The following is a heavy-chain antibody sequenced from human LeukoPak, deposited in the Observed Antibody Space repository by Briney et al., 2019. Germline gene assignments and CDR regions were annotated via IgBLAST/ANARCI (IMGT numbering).Heavy chain of an antibody. V-gene: IGHV1-3*01. J-gene: IGHJ4*02. Sequence: ASVKASCTASGYTLTSYAMHWVRQAPGQRLEWMGWINAGNGNTKYSQKFQGRVTITRDTSASTAYMELSSLRSEDTAVYYCARESNWSAQDYWGQGTLVTVSS. CDR3: ARESNWSAQDY. D-gene: IGHD6-13*01. CDR2: INAGNGNT. CDR1: GYTLTSYA.